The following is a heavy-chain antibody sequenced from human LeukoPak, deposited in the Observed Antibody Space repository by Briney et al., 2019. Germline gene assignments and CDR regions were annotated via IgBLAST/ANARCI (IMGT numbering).Heavy chain of an antibody. D-gene: IGHD2-15*01. V-gene: IGHV1-69*10. J-gene: IGHJ5*02. CDR3: ARAGNGSGGSCPVSWFDP. CDR1: GGTFRSYA. Sequence: ASVKVSCKASGGTFRSYALSWVRQAPGQGLAWMGRIIPIFGIAHYAQKFQGRVTITADKSTTTAYMELSSLRSEDTAVYYCARAGNGSGGSCPVSWFDPWGQGTLITVSS. CDR2: IIPIFGIA.